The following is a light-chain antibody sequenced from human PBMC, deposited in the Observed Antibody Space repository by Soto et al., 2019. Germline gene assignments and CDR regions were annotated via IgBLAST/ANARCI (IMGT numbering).Light chain of an antibody. Sequence: EIVLTHAPDTLSLSPGDRATLSCRASQSVSNNYLAWYQQKPGQAPKLVIYGASIRATGIPDRFSASGSGTDFTLTISRLEPEDFAVYYCQQYSRAPLTFGHGTKVDI. CDR2: GAS. J-gene: IGKJ1*01. V-gene: IGKV3-20*01. CDR1: QSVSNNY. CDR3: QQYSRAPLT.